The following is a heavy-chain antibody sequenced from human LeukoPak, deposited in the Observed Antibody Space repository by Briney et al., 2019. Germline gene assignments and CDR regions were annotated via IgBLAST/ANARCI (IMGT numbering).Heavy chain of an antibody. CDR3: ARRDGGWYGTEDY. D-gene: IGHD6-19*01. V-gene: IGHV4-59*01. Sequence: PSETLSLTCTVSGGSISSYYWSWIRQPPGKGLEWIGYIYYSGSTNYNPSLKSRVTISVDTSKNQFSLKLSSVTAADTAVYYCARRDGGWYGTEDYWGQGTLVTVSS. J-gene: IGHJ4*02. CDR2: IYYSGST. CDR1: GGSISSYY.